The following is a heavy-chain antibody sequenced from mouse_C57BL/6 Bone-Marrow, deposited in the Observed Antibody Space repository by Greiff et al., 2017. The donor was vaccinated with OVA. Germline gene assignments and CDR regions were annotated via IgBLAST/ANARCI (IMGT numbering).Heavy chain of an antibody. CDR3: ARADYDYPYYFDY. J-gene: IGHJ2*01. CDR2: ISDGGSYT. V-gene: IGHV5-4*03. D-gene: IGHD2-4*01. Sequence: EVKVEESGGGLVKPGGSLKLSCAASGFTFSSYAMSWVRQTPEKRLEWVATISDGGSYTYYPDTVKGRFTISRDNAKNNLYLQMSHLKSEDTAMYYCARADYDYPYYFDYWGQGTTLTVSS. CDR1: GFTFSSYA.